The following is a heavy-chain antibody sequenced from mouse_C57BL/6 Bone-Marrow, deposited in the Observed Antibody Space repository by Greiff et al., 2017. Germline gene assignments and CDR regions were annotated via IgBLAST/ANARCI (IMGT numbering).Heavy chain of an antibody. V-gene: IGHV1-69*01. CDR1: GYTFTSYW. CDR2: IDPSDSHT. J-gene: IGHJ4*01. D-gene: IGHD1-1*01. Sequence: QVQLQQSGAELVMPGASVKLSCKASGYTFTSYWMHWVKQRPGQGLEWIGEIDPSDSHTNYNQKFKGKSTLTVDKSSSQAYMHLSSLTSEDSAVYYWARSPVITTVGYAMDYWGQGTSVTVSS. CDR3: ARSPVITTVGYAMDY.